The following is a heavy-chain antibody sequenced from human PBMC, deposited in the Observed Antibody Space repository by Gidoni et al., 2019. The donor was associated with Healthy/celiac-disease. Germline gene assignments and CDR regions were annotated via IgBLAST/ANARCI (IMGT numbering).Heavy chain of an antibody. D-gene: IGHD2-2*02. CDR3: ARPPRYCSSTSCYTGWFDP. CDR2: INHSGST. V-gene: IGHV4-34*01. J-gene: IGHJ5*02. Sequence: QVQLQQWGAGLLKPSETMSLTCAVYGGSFSGYYWSWIRQPPGKGLEWIGEINHSGSTNYNPSLKSRVTISVDTSKNQFSLKLSSVTAADTAVYYCARPPRYCSSTSCYTGWFDPWGQGTLVTVS. CDR1: GGSFSGYY.